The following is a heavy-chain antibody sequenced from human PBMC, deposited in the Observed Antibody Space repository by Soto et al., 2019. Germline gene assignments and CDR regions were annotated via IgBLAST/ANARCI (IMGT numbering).Heavy chain of an antibody. CDR3: ARVLRASSSQLPAYFDY. V-gene: IGHV4-4*02. J-gene: IGHJ4*02. CDR2: IYHSGST. CDR1: GGSISSSNR. Sequence: QVQLQESGPGLVKPSGTLSLTCAVSGGSISSSNRWSWVRQPPGKGLEWIGEIYHSGSTNYNPSLKSRVTISVDKSKNQYSLQLSSVTAADTAVYYGARVLRASSSQLPAYFDYWGQGTLVTVSS. D-gene: IGHD6-6*01.